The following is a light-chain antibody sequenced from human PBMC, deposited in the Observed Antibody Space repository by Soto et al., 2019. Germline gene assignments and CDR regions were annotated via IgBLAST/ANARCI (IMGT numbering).Light chain of an antibody. CDR2: EVS. Sequence: QSALTQPASESGSPGQSITISCTGTSSDVGGYNYVSWYQQHPGKAPKLMIYEVSKRPSGVPDRFSGSKSGNTASLTVSGLQAEDEADYYCNSYAGSNNWVFGGGTKLTVL. CDR3: NSYAGSNNWV. J-gene: IGLJ3*02. V-gene: IGLV2-8*01. CDR1: SSDVGGYNY.